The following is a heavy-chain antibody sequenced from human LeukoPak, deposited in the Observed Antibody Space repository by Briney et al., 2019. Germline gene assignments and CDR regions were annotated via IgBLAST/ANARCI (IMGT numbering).Heavy chain of an antibody. CDR1: GVSLSSDKYY. V-gene: IGHV4-31*03. CDR3: ATPYCGTISCLDVFDV. Sequence: SETLSLTCTVRGVSLSSDKYYWSWIRQRPGEGLEWIGHIYYSGSTSFNPSLKSRVSMSVDASKSQFSLKLTSVTAADTAVYYCATPYCGTISCLDVFDVWGQGTVVTVSS. J-gene: IGHJ3*01. CDR2: IYYSGST. D-gene: IGHD2-2*01.